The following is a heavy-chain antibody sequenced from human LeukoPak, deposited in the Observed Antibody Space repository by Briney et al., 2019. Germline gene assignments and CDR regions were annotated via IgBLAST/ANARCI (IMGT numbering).Heavy chain of an antibody. CDR1: GGFISSYY. Sequence: SETLSLTCTVSGGFISSYYGSWIRQPPGKGLEWFGYIYYSGSTNYNPSLKSRVTISVDTSNNQFSLKLSSVTAADTAVYYCARQDSGYGSFDYWGQGTLVTVSS. J-gene: IGHJ4*02. CDR2: IYYSGST. D-gene: IGHD5-12*01. CDR3: ARQDSGYGSFDY. V-gene: IGHV4-59*08.